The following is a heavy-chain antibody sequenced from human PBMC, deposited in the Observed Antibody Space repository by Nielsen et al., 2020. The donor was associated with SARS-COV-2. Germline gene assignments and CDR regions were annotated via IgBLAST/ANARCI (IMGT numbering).Heavy chain of an antibody. V-gene: IGHV3-11*01. D-gene: IGHD6-19*01. CDR2: ISSSGSTI. CDR3: AKRGGDSSGWSVFDY. J-gene: IGHJ4*02. CDR1: GFTFSDYY. Sequence: GESLKISCAASGFTFSDYYMSWIRQAPGKGLEWVSYISSSGSTIYYADSVKGRFTISRDNAKNSLYLQMNSLRAEDTAVYYCAKRGGDSSGWSVFDYWGQGTLVTVSS.